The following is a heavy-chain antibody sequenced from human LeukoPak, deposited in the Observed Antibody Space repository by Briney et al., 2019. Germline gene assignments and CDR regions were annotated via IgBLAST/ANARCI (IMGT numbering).Heavy chain of an antibody. Sequence: SETLSLTCTVSGGSISSYYWSWIRQPPGKGLEWIGYIYYSGSTNYNPSLKSRVTISVDTSKNQFSLKLSSVTAADTAVYYCARHDSSGWSKSLYYFDYWGQGTLVTVSS. D-gene: IGHD6-19*01. J-gene: IGHJ4*02. CDR2: IYYSGST. V-gene: IGHV4-59*08. CDR3: ARHDSSGWSKSLYYFDY. CDR1: GGSISSYY.